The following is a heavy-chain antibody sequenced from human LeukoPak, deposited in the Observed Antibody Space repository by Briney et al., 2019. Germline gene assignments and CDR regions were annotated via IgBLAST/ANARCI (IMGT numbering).Heavy chain of an antibody. CDR1: GGSISSYY. CDR2: IYYSGST. V-gene: IGHV4-59*01. J-gene: IGHJ4*02. Sequence: SETLSLTCTVSGGSISSYYWSWIRQPPGKGLEWIGYIYYSGSTNYNPSLKSRVTISVDTSKNQFSLRLSSVTAADTAVYYCARAVHYSGTSDQYTGGWYYFDFWGQGTLVTVSS. CDR3: ARAVHYSGTSDQYTGGWYYFDF. D-gene: IGHD3-10*01.